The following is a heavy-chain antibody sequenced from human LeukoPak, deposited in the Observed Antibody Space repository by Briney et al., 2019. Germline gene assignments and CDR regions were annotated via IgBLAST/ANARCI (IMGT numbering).Heavy chain of an antibody. Sequence: PGGSLRLSCAASGFSFSSYAIHWVRQAPGKGLEWVSAISGSGDSTYYPDAVKGRFTISRDNSKNTVYLQMNSLRAGDTAVYYCARTHPTGYFDYWGQGTLVTVSS. CDR1: GFSFSSYA. CDR3: ARTHPTGYFDY. CDR2: ISGSGDST. V-gene: IGHV3-23*01. J-gene: IGHJ4*02. D-gene: IGHD1-14*01.